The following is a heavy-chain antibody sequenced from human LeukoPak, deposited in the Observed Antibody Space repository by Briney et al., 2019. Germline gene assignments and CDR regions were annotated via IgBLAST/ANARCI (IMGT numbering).Heavy chain of an antibody. J-gene: IGHJ4*02. V-gene: IGHV3-15*01. CDR2: IKSKTDGGTT. CDR3: TADGLPGY. Sequence: ASLILSSAAPGFTFSNAWMSWVRPAPGKGLEWVGRIKSKTDGGTTDYAAPVKGRFTISRDDSKNTPYLQMTSLKTEDTAVYYCTADGLPGYWGQGTLVTVSS. CDR1: GFTFSNAW.